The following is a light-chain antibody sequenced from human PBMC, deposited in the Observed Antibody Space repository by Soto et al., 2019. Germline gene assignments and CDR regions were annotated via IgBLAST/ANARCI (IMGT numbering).Light chain of an antibody. CDR2: DAS. Sequence: DILMPQSPSSLSASVGDRFTITCQASQDISNYLNWYQQKPGKAPKLLIYDASNLETGVPSRFSGSGSGTDFTFTISSLQPEDIATYYCQQYDNLPITFGQGTRLEIK. CDR1: QDISNY. CDR3: QQYDNLPIT. V-gene: IGKV1-33*01. J-gene: IGKJ5*01.